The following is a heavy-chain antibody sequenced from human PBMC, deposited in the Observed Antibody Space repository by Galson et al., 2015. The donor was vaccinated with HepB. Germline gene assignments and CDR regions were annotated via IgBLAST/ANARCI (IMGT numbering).Heavy chain of an antibody. Sequence: SLRLSCAASGFTFSGSSMHWVRQASGKGLEWVGFIRSKANSYSTAYAASVKGRFTISRDNSKNTAYLQMNSLKTEDTAVYYCTRGIVGATDLDYWGQGTLVTISS. CDR1: GFTFSGSS. CDR2: IRSKANSYST. CDR3: TRGIVGATDLDY. J-gene: IGHJ4*02. D-gene: IGHD1-26*01. V-gene: IGHV3-73*01.